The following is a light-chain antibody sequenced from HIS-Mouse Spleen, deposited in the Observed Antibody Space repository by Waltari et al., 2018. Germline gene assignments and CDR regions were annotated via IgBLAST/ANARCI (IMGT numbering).Light chain of an antibody. CDR3: QSADSSGTYHVV. CDR2: KDS. J-gene: IGLJ2*01. CDR1: ALPKQY. Sequence: SYELTQPPSVSVSPGQTARITCSGDALPKQYAYWYQQKPGQAPVLGIYKDSERPSGIPERFAGSSSGTTGTLPISGVQAEDEADYYCQSADSSGTYHVVFGGGTKLTVL. V-gene: IGLV3-25*03.